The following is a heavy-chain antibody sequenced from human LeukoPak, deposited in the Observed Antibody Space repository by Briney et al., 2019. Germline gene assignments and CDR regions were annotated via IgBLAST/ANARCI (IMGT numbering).Heavy chain of an antibody. J-gene: IGHJ5*02. D-gene: IGHD3-16*01. Sequence: PGRSLRLSCAASGFTFSLYAVHWVRQAPGKGLEWVANIKEDGSEKYYVGSVKGRFTIFRDNAKNSLFLQMNSLRAEDTAVYYCARDSFYASDQWGQGTLVTVSS. CDR2: IKEDGSEK. CDR1: GFTFSLYA. V-gene: IGHV3-7*01. CDR3: ARDSFYASDQ.